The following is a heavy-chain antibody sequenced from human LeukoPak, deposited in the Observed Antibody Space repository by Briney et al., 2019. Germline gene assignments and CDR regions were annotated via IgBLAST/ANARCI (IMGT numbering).Heavy chain of an antibody. D-gene: IGHD6-19*01. Sequence: KPSETLSLTCTVSGGAISGYYWSWIRQPPGKGLEWVGYIFYSGTTNYNPSLKSRVTISVDTSKKRFSLKLSSVTAADAAVYYCARRLDSNGWVNYWGQGTLVTVSS. CDR1: GGAISGYY. CDR2: IFYSGTT. J-gene: IGHJ4*02. CDR3: ARRLDSNGWVNY. V-gene: IGHV4-59*08.